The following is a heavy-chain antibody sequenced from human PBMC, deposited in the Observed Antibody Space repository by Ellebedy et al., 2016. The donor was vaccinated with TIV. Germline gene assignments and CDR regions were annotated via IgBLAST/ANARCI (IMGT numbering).Heavy chain of an antibody. D-gene: IGHD6-19*01. V-gene: IGHV1-46*01. CDR3: ARGGLGTFLIAVPGLDYFDY. CDR2: INPSGGST. CDR1: GYTFTSYG. Sequence: ASVKVSCKASGYTFTSYGISWVRQAPGQGLEWMGIINPSGGSTRYAQKFQGRVTMTRDTSTSTVYMELSSLRSADTAVYYCARGGLGTFLIAVPGLDYFDYWGQGTLVTVSS. J-gene: IGHJ4*02.